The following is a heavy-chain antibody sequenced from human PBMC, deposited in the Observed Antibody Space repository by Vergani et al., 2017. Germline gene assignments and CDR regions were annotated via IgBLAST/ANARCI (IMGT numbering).Heavy chain of an antibody. CDR3: ARKMRYIGSYYGRSYYYGMDV. CDR2: ISSSSSTI. CDR1: GFTFSSYS. D-gene: IGHD1-26*01. J-gene: IGHJ6*02. Sequence: EVQLVESGGGLVQPGGSLRLSCAASGFTFSSYSMNWVRQAPGKGLEWVSYISSSSSTIYYADSVKGRFTISRDNAKNSLYPQMNSLRAEDTAVYYCARKMRYIGSYYGRSYYYGMDVWGQGTTVTVSS. V-gene: IGHV3-48*04.